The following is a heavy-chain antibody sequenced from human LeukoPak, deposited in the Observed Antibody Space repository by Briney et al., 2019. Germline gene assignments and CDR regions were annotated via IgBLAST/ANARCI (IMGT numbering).Heavy chain of an antibody. D-gene: IGHD6-13*01. CDR1: GGSITSSNYY. V-gene: IGHV4-39*07. CDR3: AREPAIAAAGPGYFDY. J-gene: IGHJ4*02. Sequence: KPSETLSLTCTVSGGSITSSNYYWGWIRQPPGKGLEWFGSIYFNGNTYYNPSLKSRVTISVDTSKNQFSLKLSSVSAADTAVYYCAREPAIAAAGPGYFDYWGQGTLVTVSS. CDR2: IYFNGNT.